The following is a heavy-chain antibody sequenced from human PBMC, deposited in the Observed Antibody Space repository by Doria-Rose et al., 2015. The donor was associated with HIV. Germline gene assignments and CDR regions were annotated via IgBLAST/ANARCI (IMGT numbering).Heavy chain of an antibody. CDR1: GVSLSSPGMG. D-gene: IGHD6-13*01. CDR2: IFSDDER. V-gene: IGHV2-26*01. Sequence: QITLKESGPVLVKPTETLTLTCTVSGVSLSSPGMGVSWIRQPPGKALEWLANIFSDDERSYQTSRNSRLTISSGTSKSQVVLTMTDMDPVDTATYYCARIKSSRWYHKYYVDFWGQGTLVIVSA. J-gene: IGHJ4*02. CDR3: ARIKSSRWYHKYYVDF.